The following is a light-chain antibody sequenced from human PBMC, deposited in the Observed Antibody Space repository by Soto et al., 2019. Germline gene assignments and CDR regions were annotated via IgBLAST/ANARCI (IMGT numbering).Light chain of an antibody. J-gene: IGKJ1*01. V-gene: IGKV1-39*01. Sequence: DIQMTQSPSSLSASVGDRVTITCRASQTIDTYLNWYQQKPGKAPKVLSYTASTLQSGVPSRFSGSGSGTNFTLTINGLQPEDIATYSCQQSHSTPWTFGQGTQVEI. CDR1: QTIDTY. CDR2: TAS. CDR3: QQSHSTPWT.